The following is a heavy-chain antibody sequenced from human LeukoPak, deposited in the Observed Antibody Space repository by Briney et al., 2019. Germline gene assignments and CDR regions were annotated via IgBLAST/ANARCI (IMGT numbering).Heavy chain of an antibody. CDR2: ISYDGSNK. CDR3: AKDGPLRVAFDI. D-gene: IGHD5/OR15-5a*01. Sequence: GGSLRLSCAASGFTFSSYGMHWVRQAPGKGLEWVAVISYDGSNKYYADSVKGRFTISRDNSKNTLYLQMNSLRAEDTAVYYCAKDGPLRVAFDIWGQGTMVTVSS. J-gene: IGHJ3*02. CDR1: GFTFSSYG. V-gene: IGHV3-30*18.